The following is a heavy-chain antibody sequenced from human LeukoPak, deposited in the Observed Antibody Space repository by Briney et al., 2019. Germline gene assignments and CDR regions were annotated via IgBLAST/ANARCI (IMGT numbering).Heavy chain of an antibody. V-gene: IGHV3-30*04. CDR2: ISNDGNNK. CDR1: GFGFNSYP. D-gene: IGHD3-10*01. Sequence: PGGSLRLSCAASGFGFNSYPMYWVRQAPGKGLEWVAVISNDGNNKYYADSVKGRFTISRDNFNNTLSLQMNGLRVEDTAVYYCARPDDSESFYRANHYWGRGTLVTVS. J-gene: IGHJ4*02. CDR3: ARPDDSESFYRANHY.